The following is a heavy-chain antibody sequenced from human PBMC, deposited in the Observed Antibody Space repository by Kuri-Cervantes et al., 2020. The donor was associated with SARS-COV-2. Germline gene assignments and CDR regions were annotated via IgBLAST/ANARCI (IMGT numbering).Heavy chain of an antibody. D-gene: IGHD2-2*01. J-gene: IGHJ6*02. V-gene: IGHV1-2*04. CDR2: INPNSGGT. CDR3: ARDTGTYCSDISCYGYYYYYGMDV. Sequence: ASVKVSCKASGYTFTGYYMHWVRQAPGQGLEWMGWINPNSGGTNYAQKFQGWVTMTRGTSISTVYMELSRLRSDDTAVYYCARDTGTYCSDISCYGYYYYYGMDVWGQGTTVTVSS. CDR1: GYTFTGYY.